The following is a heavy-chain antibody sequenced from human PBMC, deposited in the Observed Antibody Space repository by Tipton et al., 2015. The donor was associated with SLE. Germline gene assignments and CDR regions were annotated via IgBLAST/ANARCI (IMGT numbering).Heavy chain of an antibody. CDR1: GGSINSGDYS. Sequence: TLSLTCAVSGGSINSGDYSWSWIRQPPGKGLEYIGYIDYSGSTNYNPSLKSRVTLSVDTSKNQFSLKLSSVTAADTAVYYCARGRSWFDPWGQGTLVTVSS. J-gene: IGHJ5*02. CDR2: IDYSGST. CDR3: ARGRSWFDP. V-gene: IGHV4-61*08.